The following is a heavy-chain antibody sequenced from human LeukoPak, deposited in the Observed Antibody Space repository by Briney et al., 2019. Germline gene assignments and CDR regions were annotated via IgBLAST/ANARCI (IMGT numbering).Heavy chain of an antibody. V-gene: IGHV3-53*01. Sequence: GGSLRLSCAASGFTVSSNYMSWVRQAPGKGLEWVSVIYSGGSTYYADSVKGRFTISRDNAKNSLYLQMNSLRAEDTAVYYCARAKYGDPIDYWGQGTLVTVSS. CDR2: IYSGGST. CDR1: GFTVSSNY. J-gene: IGHJ4*02. D-gene: IGHD4-17*01. CDR3: ARAKYGDPIDY.